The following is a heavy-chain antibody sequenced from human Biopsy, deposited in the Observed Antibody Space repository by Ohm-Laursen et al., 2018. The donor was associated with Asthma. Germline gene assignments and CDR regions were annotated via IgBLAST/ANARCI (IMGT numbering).Heavy chain of an antibody. Sequence: PGTLSLTCGVSGDSISSENWWTWIRQSPGKGLEWIGETNERGVTNNNPSLKSRVIISIDTYWNRVSLKLTSVTAADTAVYYCARGPELDVWGQGTTVTVSS. V-gene: IGHV4-4*03. CDR2: TNERGVT. CDR3: ARGPELDV. CDR1: GDSISSENW. J-gene: IGHJ6*02.